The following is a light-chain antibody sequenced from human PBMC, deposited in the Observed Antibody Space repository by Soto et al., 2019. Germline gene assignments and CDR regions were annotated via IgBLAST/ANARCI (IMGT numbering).Light chain of an antibody. Sequence: AIQLTQSPSSLSASVGDRVTITCRASQGISSALAWYQQKPGKAPKLLIYDASSLESGVPSRFSGSGSGTDFTLTISSLQPEDFATYYCQKSTNYSIAFGQGTRLEIK. CDR2: DAS. J-gene: IGKJ5*01. V-gene: IGKV1D-13*01. CDR1: QGISSA. CDR3: QKSTNYSIA.